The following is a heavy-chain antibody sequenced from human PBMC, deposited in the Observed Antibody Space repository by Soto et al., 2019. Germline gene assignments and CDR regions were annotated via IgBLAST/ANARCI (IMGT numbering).Heavy chain of an antibody. D-gene: IGHD6-13*01. CDR3: ARDQPGSSSWSHYGMDV. Sequence: GGSLRLSCAASGFTVSSNSMSWVRQAPGKGLEWVSLIYSGGSTYYADFVKGRFTISRDNSKNTLYLQMNSLRAEDTAVYYCARDQPGSSSWSHYGMDVWGQGTTVTVSS. V-gene: IGHV3-53*01. J-gene: IGHJ6*02. CDR2: IYSGGST. CDR1: GFTVSSNS.